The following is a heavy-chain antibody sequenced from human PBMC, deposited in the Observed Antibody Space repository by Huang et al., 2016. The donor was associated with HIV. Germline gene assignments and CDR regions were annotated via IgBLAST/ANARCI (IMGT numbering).Heavy chain of an antibody. D-gene: IGHD2-21*02. CDR2: IIPFVGTS. CDR1: GDTLSKYG. CDR3: TSSRGGDNPEFGNWYFDL. Sequence: VQLLQSGAEVKRRGSSVKVSCKSSGDTLSKYGISWVRQAPGQGLEWMGGIIPFVGTSKYAQNFQESLNSTEHESSGTSYMALTKLTSADTAKSYCTSSRGGDNPEFGNWYFDLWGRGTLVTVSS. V-gene: IGHV1-69*13. J-gene: IGHJ2*01.